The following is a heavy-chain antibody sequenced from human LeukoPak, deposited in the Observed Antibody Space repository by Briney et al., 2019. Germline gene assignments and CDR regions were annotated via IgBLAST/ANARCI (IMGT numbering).Heavy chain of an antibody. Sequence: ESGPTLVNPTETLTLTCTFSGFSLTTSLVGVGWIRQAPGKAPECLALIFWDGDERYIPSLRNRLTISKDTSKSQVVLTMTNVDPADTATYFCAHTGSGWEAFAVWGPGTTVTVS. D-gene: IGHD1-26*01. J-gene: IGHJ3*01. CDR1: GFSLTTSLVG. V-gene: IGHV2-5*02. CDR2: IFWDGDE. CDR3: AHTGSGWEAFAV.